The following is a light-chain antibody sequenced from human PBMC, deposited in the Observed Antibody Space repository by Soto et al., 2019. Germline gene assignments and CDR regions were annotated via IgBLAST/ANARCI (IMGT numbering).Light chain of an antibody. V-gene: IGKV1-39*01. CDR2: AAS. CDR1: QSISSY. CDR3: QQSYSTPQT. J-gene: IGKJ1*01. Sequence: DIQMTQSPSSLSAFVGAIATITCLASQSISSYLNWYQQKPGKAPKLLIYAASSLQSGVPSRFSGSGSGTDFTLTISSLQPEDFATYYCQQSYSTPQTFGQGTKVDI.